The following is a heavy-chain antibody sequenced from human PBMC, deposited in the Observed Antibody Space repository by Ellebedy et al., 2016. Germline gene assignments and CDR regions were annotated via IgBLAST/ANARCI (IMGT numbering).Heavy chain of an antibody. D-gene: IGHD2-2*01. CDR1: AQTFNKNG. CDR3: ARGGMLYCSSTYCVDY. Sequence: ASVKVSXXASAQTFNKNGFTWVRQAPGQGLEWMGWISTYNGETNYAQKLQGRVTMTTDTSSSTAYMELRSLRSDDTAVYYCARGGMLYCSSTYCVDYWGQGTLVTVSS. CDR2: ISTYNGET. J-gene: IGHJ4*02. V-gene: IGHV1-18*01.